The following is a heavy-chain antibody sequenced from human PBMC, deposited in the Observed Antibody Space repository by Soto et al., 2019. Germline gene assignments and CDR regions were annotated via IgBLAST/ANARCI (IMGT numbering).Heavy chain of an antibody. CDR3: GLGPKPWEYCFDD. Sequence: SETLSLTCAVYGGSFSGYYWSWIRQPPGKGLEWIGEINHSGSTNYNPSLKSRVTISVDTSKNQFSLKLSSVTAADTAVYYCGLGPKPWEYCFDDWGQGTLVTVSS. CDR1: GGSFSGYY. V-gene: IGHV4-34*01. CDR2: INHSGST. D-gene: IGHD1-26*01. J-gene: IGHJ4*02.